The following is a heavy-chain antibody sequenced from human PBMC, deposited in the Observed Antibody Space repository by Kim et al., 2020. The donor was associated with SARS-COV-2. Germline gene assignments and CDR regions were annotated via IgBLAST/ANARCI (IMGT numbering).Heavy chain of an antibody. Sequence: GGSLRLSCAASGFTFSSYEMNWVRQAPGKGLEWVSYISGSGSTIYYADSVKGRFTISRDNAKNSLYLHMNSLRAEDTAVYYCAREERIPMIVVVITSAFDIWGQGTMVTVSS. CDR1: GFTFSSYE. CDR2: ISGSGSTI. CDR3: AREERIPMIVVVITSAFDI. J-gene: IGHJ3*02. V-gene: IGHV3-48*03. D-gene: IGHD3-22*01.